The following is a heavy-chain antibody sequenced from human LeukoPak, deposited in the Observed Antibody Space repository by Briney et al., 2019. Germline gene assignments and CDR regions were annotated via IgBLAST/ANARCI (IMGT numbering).Heavy chain of an antibody. Sequence: GGSLRLSCAASGFTFSSYAMHWVRQAPGKGLEWVAVISYDGSNKYYADSVKGRFTISRDNSKNTLYLQMNSLRAEDTAVYYCARDRRFRFDPWGQGTLVTVSS. CDR3: ARDRRFRFDP. CDR2: ISYDGSNK. V-gene: IGHV3-30-3*01. D-gene: IGHD3-3*01. J-gene: IGHJ5*02. CDR1: GFTFSSYA.